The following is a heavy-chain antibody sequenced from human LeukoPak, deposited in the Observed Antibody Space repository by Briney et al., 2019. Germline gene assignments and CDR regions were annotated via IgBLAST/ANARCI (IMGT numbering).Heavy chain of an antibody. V-gene: IGHV1-18*01. Sequence: ASVKVSCKASGYTFTSYGISWVRQAPGQGLEWMGWISAYSGNTNYAQKLQGRVTMTTDTSTSTAYMELRSLRSDDTAVYYCARVIEIAAINWFDPWGQGTLVTVSS. CDR2: ISAYSGNT. D-gene: IGHD6-6*01. CDR1: GYTFTSYG. J-gene: IGHJ5*02. CDR3: ARVIEIAAINWFDP.